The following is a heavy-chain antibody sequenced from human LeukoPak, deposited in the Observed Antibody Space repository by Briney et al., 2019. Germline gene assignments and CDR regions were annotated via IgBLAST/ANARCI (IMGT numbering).Heavy chain of an antibody. V-gene: IGHV3-23*01. CDR3: AKQITIFGVVPDAFDI. Sequence: GGSLRLSCAASGFTFSTYSMNWVRQTPGKGLEWVSAISGSGGSTYYADSVKGRFTISRDNSKNTLYLQMNSLRAEDTAVYYCAKQITIFGVVPDAFDIWGQGTMVTVSS. CDR2: ISGSGGST. CDR1: GFTFSTYS. D-gene: IGHD3-3*01. J-gene: IGHJ3*02.